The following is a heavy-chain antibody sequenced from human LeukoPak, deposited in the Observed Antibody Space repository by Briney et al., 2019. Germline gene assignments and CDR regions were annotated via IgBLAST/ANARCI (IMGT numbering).Heavy chain of an antibody. CDR3: AKGGGYSGYRYFDY. Sequence: GGSLRLSCAASGFTFDDYAMHWVRQTPGKGLEWVSLISGDGGSTYYADSVKGRFTISRDNSKNSLYLQMNSLRTEDTALYYCAKGGGYSGYRYFDYWGQGTLVTVSS. CDR2: ISGDGGST. CDR1: GFTFDDYA. J-gene: IGHJ4*02. D-gene: IGHD5-12*01. V-gene: IGHV3-43*02.